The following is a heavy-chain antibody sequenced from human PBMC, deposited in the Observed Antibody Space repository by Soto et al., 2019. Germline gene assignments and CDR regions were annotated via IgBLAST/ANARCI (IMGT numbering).Heavy chain of an antibody. CDR1: GYTFTSYG. V-gene: IGHV1-18*01. CDR2: ISAYNGNT. Sequence: GASVKVSCKASGYTFTSYGISWVRQAPGQGLEWMGWISAYNGNTNYAQKLQGRVTMTTDTSTSTAYMELRSLRSDDTAVYYCARGYYDFWSGYPYYFDCWGQGTLVTVSS. CDR3: ARGYYDFWSGYPYYFDC. J-gene: IGHJ4*02. D-gene: IGHD3-3*01.